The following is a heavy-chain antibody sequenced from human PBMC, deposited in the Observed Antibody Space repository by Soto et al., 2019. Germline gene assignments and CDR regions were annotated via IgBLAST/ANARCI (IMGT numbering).Heavy chain of an antibody. CDR1: GFTFSEYS. Sequence: LRLSCTASGFTFSEYSMSWVRQAPGKGLEWVSSITHSGTYVYYADSVKGRFTISRDSASNSLFLQMTSLRAEDTAVYHCARARGNDWYSAYWGQGTLVTVSS. D-gene: IGHD5-12*01. V-gene: IGHV3-21*01. CDR3: ARARGNDWYSAY. CDR2: ITHSGTYV. J-gene: IGHJ4*02.